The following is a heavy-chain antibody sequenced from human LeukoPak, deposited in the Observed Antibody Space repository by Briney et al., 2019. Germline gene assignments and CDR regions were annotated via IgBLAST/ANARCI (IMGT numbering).Heavy chain of an antibody. CDR3: ARDRGDIVATLYYFDY. CDR1: GFTFSDCW. V-gene: IGHV3-30-3*01. Sequence: PGGSLRLSCAASGFTFSDCWMHWVRQAPGKGLEWVAVISYDGSNKYYADSVKGRFTISRDNSKNTLYLQMNSLRAEDTAVYYCARDRGDIVATLYYFDYWGQGTLVTVSS. J-gene: IGHJ4*02. D-gene: IGHD5-12*01. CDR2: ISYDGSNK.